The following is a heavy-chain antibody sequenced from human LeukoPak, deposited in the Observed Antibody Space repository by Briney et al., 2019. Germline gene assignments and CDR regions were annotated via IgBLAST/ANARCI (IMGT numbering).Heavy chain of an antibody. D-gene: IGHD2-2*02. Sequence: PSQTLSLTCTVSGGSISSGSYYWSWIRQPAGKGLEWIGRIYTSGSTNYNPSLKSRVTISVDTSKNQFSLKLSSVTAADTAVYYCARQELLYGGTKDDNWFDPWGQGTLVTVSS. CDR2: IYTSGST. J-gene: IGHJ5*02. CDR1: GGSISSGSYY. CDR3: ARQELLYGGTKDDNWFDP. V-gene: IGHV4-61*02.